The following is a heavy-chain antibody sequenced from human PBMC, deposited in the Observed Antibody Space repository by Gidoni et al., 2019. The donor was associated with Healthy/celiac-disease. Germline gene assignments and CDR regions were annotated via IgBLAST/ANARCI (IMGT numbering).Heavy chain of an antibody. CDR1: VGSISSSSYY. V-gene: IGHV4-39*01. CDR3: AIPRTEYSSGWYDFDY. D-gene: IGHD6-19*01. Sequence: QLQLQESGPGLVKPSETLSLTCTVSVGSISSSSYYWGWIRQPPGQGLEWIGSIYYSGSTYYNPSLKSRVTISVDTSKNQFSLKLSSVTAADTAVYYCAIPRTEYSSGWYDFDYWGQGTLVTVSS. CDR2: IYYSGST. J-gene: IGHJ4*02.